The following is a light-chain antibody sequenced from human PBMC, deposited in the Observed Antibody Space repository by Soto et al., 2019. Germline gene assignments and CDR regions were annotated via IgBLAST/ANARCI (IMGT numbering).Light chain of an antibody. V-gene: IGKV1-12*01. J-gene: IGKJ4*01. CDR2: AAS. Sequence: DIQMTQSPSSVSAFVGNRVTITCRASQGISTWLAWYQQKPGRAPNLLIFAASSLQTGVPSRFSGSGSGTDFTLTISSLQPEDIATYYCQQAYSFPPTFGGGTKVEIQ. CDR3: QQAYSFPPT. CDR1: QGISTW.